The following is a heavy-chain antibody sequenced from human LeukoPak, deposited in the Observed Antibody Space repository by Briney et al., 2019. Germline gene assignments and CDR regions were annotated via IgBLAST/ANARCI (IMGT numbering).Heavy chain of an antibody. CDR3: AKDAYGQSPAPDS. Sequence: QPGGSLRLSCAASGFTFDDYAMQWVRLAPGKGLEWVGLISSDGTNKYYADSVKGRFTISRDNSKNTLYLQMNRLRAEDTAVYYCAKDAYGQSPAPDSWGQGTLVTVSS. CDR2: ISSDGTNK. J-gene: IGHJ4*02. CDR1: GFTFDDYA. D-gene: IGHD4-17*01. V-gene: IGHV3-30*18.